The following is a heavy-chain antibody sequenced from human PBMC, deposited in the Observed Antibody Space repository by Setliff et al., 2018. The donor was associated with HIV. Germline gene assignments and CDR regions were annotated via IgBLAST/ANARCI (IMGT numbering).Heavy chain of an antibody. CDR1: GGSFSGHY. V-gene: IGHV4-34*01. CDR3: ARVRIAARPFCWFDP. CDR2: INHSGLT. Sequence: SETLSLTCAVYGGSFSGHYWTWIRQPPGKGLEWIGEINHSGLTNYNPSLKSRVTISVDTSKNQFSLKLSSVTAADTAVYYCARVRIAARPFCWFDPWGQGTLVTVSS. J-gene: IGHJ5*02. D-gene: IGHD6-6*01.